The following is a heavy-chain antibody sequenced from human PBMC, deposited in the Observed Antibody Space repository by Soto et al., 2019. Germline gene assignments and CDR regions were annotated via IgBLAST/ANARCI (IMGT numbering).Heavy chain of an antibody. Sequence: QVQLVESGGGVVQPGRSLRLSCAASGFTFSSYGMHWVRQAPGKGLEWVAVISYDGSNKYYADSVKGRFTISRDNSKNTLYLQINSLRAKDTAVYYCAKDRPTWWFDPWGQGTLVTVSS. CDR2: ISYDGSNK. CDR3: AKDRPTWWFDP. V-gene: IGHV3-30*18. CDR1: GFTFSSYG. J-gene: IGHJ5*02.